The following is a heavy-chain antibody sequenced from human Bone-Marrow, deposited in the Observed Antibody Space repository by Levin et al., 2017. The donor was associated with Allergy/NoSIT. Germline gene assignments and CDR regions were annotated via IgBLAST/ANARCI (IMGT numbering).Heavy chain of an antibody. CDR1: GFTFSTYA. J-gene: IGHJ5*02. D-gene: IGHD2-15*01. CDR3: ARENSGYWSGYSLDP. V-gene: IGHV3-33*08. Sequence: GESLKISCAASGFTFSTYAMHWVRQAPGKGLEWVAVVSSDERNKKYGESVRGRFTISRDNSKSTLYLQMSSLRVEDSATYYCARENSGYWSGYSLDPWGQGTLVTVPS. CDR2: VSSDERNK.